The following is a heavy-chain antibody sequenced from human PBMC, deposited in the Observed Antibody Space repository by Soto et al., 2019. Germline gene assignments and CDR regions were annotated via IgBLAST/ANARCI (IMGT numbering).Heavy chain of an antibody. CDR1: GLTLSSYA. CDR3: ARGITMVRGVIIDYFDY. Sequence: QVPLVESGGGVVQPGRSLRLSCAASGLTLSSYAMHWVRQAPGKGLEWVAVISYDGSNKYYADSVKGRFTISRENSKNTRYLQMNSLRAEDTAVYYCARGITMVRGVIIDYFDYWGQGTLVTVSS. D-gene: IGHD3-10*01. V-gene: IGHV3-30-3*01. J-gene: IGHJ4*02. CDR2: ISYDGSNK.